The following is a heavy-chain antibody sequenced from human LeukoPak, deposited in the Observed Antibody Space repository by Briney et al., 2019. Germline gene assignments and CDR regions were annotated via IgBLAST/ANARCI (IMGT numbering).Heavy chain of an antibody. V-gene: IGHV4-39*07. Sequence: PSETLSLTCTVSGGSISSSSYYWGWIRQPPGKGLEWIGSIYYSGSTYYNPSLKSRVTISVDTPKNQFSLKLSSVTAADTAVYYCARARNRDYYGSGIYFDYWGQGTLVTVSS. D-gene: IGHD3-10*01. J-gene: IGHJ4*02. CDR1: GGSISSSSYY. CDR3: ARARNRDYYGSGIYFDY. CDR2: IYYSGST.